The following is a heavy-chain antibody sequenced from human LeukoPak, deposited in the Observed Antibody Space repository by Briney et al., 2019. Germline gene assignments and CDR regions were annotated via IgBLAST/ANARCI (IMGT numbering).Heavy chain of an antibody. V-gene: IGHV3-48*03. CDR1: GFTFSSYE. J-gene: IGHJ6*04. CDR2: ISGSGGTR. Sequence: PGGSLRLSCATSGFTFSSYEMTWVRQAPGKGLEWISYISGSGGTRYYADSVKGRFTISRDNAKNSSYLQMTSLRAEDTAVYYCARNRGSASYFYYDMDVWGKGTSVTVSS. CDR3: ARNRGSASYFYYDMDV. D-gene: IGHD2-2*01.